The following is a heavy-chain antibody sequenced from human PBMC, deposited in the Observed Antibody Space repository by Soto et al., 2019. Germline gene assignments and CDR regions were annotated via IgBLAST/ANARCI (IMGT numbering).Heavy chain of an antibody. CDR3: ARDGIAAAGVFDY. V-gene: IGHV4-31*03. CDR1: GGSISSGGYY. CDR2: IYYSGST. J-gene: IGHJ4*02. Sequence: SETLSITCTVSGGSISSGGYYWSWIRQHPGKGLEWIGYIYYSGSTYYNPSLKSRVTISVDTSKNQFSLKLSSVTAADTAVYYCARDGIAAAGVFDYWGQGTLVTVSS. D-gene: IGHD6-13*01.